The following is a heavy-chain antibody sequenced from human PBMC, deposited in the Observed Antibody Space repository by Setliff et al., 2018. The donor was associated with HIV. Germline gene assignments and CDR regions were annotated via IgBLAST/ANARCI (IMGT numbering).Heavy chain of an antibody. V-gene: IGHV4-59*11. J-gene: IGHJ4*02. D-gene: IGHD2-8*01. CDR1: GGSISSHY. Sequence: PSETLSLTCTVSGGSISSHYWSWIRQPPGKGLEWIGYIYYSGSTNSNPSLKSRVSMSVDTSKNQFSLKLSSVTAADTAVYYCARGDFYGTRNYFDYWGQGNLVSVS. CDR3: ARGDFYGTRNYFDY. CDR2: IYYSGST.